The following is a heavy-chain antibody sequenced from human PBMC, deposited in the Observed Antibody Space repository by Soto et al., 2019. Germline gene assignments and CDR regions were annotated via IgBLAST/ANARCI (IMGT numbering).Heavy chain of an antibody. J-gene: IGHJ4*02. CDR2: INPNSGGT. CDR3: ARELGDSSSSGPFDY. CDR1: GYTFTGYY. V-gene: IGHV1-2*02. D-gene: IGHD6-6*01. Sequence: GASVKVSCKASGYTFTGYYMHWVRQAPGQGLEWMGWINPNSGGTNYAQKFQGRVTMTRDTSISTAYMELSRLRSDDTAVYHCARELGDSSSSGPFDYWGQGTLVTVSS.